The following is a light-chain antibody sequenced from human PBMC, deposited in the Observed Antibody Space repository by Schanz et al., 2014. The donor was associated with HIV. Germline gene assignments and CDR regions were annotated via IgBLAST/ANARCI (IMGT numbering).Light chain of an antibody. CDR2: DNN. CDR3: GTWDSSLSAVV. V-gene: IGLV1-51*01. CDR1: NSNIGNND. J-gene: IGLJ2*01. Sequence: QSVLTQPPSVSAAPGQKVNVSCSGKNSNIGNNDVSWYQQLPGTAPKLLIYDNNNRPSGIPDRFSGSKSGTSATLGITGLQTGDEADYYCGTWDSSLSAVVFGGGTKLTVL.